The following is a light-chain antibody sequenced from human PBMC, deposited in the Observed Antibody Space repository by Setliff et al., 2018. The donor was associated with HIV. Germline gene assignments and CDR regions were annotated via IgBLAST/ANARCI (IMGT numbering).Light chain of an antibody. CDR1: ASDVGAYTY. CDR3: TSYTNRHTYV. Sequence: QSGLTQPASVSGSPGQSITISCTGTASDVGAYTYVSWYQQYPGKAPKLVIYDVTKRPSGVSDRLSGSKSGNTASLTISGLQAEDEADYYCTSYTNRHTYVFGTGTKVTVL. V-gene: IGLV2-14*03. J-gene: IGLJ1*01. CDR2: DVT.